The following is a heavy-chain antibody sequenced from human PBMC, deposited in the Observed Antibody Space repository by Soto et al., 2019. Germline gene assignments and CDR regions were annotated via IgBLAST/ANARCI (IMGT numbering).Heavy chain of an antibody. V-gene: IGHV3-30-3*01. J-gene: IGHJ6*02. CDR1: GFTFSSYA. CDR2: ISYDGSNK. Sequence: PGGSLRLSCAASGFTFSSYAMHWVRQAPGKGLEWVAVISYDGSNKYYADSVKGRSTISRDNSKNTLYLQMNSLRAEDTAVYYCARDDYWVVAATGVDRDYYGMDVWGQGTTVTVSS. CDR3: ARDDYWVVAATGVDRDYYGMDV. D-gene: IGHD2-15*01.